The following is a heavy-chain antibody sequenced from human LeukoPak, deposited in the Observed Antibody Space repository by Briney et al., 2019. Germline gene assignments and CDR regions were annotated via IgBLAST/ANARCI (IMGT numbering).Heavy chain of an antibody. D-gene: IGHD2-8*01. CDR2: IIPIFGTA. V-gene: IGHV1-69*06. CDR1: GGTFSSYA. J-gene: IGHJ5*02. Sequence: ASVKVSCKASGGTFSSYAISWVRQAPGQGLEWMGGIIPIFGTANYAQKFQGRVTITADKSTSTAYMELSSLRSEDTAVYYCARGGDSSVVVSYYNWFDPWGQGTLVTVSS. CDR3: ARGGDSSVVVSYYNWFDP.